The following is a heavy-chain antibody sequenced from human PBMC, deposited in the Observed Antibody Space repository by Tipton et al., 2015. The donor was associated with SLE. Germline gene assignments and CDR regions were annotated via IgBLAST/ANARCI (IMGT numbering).Heavy chain of an antibody. D-gene: IGHD5-12*01. CDR3: ARGDILGPIHWFDP. Sequence: TLSLTCTVYGESLSGHYWVWIRQPPGKGLEWIGDINHSGRIDYNPSLMSRVTISEATSKNQFSLRLSSVTAADTAVYYCARGDILGPIHWFDPWGQGTLVTVSP. CDR1: GESLSGHY. CDR2: INHSGRI. J-gene: IGHJ5*02. V-gene: IGHV4-34*01.